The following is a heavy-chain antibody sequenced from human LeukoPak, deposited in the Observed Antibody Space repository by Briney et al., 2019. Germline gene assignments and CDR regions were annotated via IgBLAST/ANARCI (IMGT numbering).Heavy chain of an antibody. CDR3: AREGIWAAAAPRSYYYYYYYMDV. D-gene: IGHD6-13*01. Sequence: GASVKVSCKASGYTFTGYYMHWVRQAPGQGLEWMGWINPNSGGTNYAQKFQGRVTMTRDTSISTAYMELSRLRSDDTAVYYCAREGIWAAAAPRSYYYYYYYMDVWGKGTTVTISS. J-gene: IGHJ6*03. CDR1: GYTFTGYY. V-gene: IGHV1-2*02. CDR2: INPNSGGT.